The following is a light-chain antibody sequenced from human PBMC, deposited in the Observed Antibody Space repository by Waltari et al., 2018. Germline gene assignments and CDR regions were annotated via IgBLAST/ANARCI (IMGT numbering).Light chain of an antibody. CDR2: DVT. J-gene: IGLJ1*01. V-gene: IGLV2-14*03. Sequence: SALPPPASVSGSPGPPITIPFTGTRSYVGGYNYVPWYQQHPGKAPKLLVYDVTKRPSGVSDRFSGSKSDNTASLTISGLQAEDEADYYCNSYTSSSTYVFGTGTKVTVL. CDR1: RSYVGGYNY. CDR3: NSYTSSSTYV.